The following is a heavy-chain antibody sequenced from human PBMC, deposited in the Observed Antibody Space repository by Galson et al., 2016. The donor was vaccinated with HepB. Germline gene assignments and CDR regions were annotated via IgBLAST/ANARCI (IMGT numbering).Heavy chain of an antibody. J-gene: IGHJ4*02. D-gene: IGHD6-19*01. CDR1: GFAFGTYA. Sequence: LRLSCAASGFAFGTYAMTWVRQAPGKRLEWVSGISGTGDRTFYADSVKGRFTISRDNSKNTLALQMNSLRAEDTAVYYCAKTPKVISVAAGHFDYWGQGTLVTVSS. V-gene: IGHV3-23*01. CDR3: AKTPKVISVAAGHFDY. CDR2: ISGTGDRT.